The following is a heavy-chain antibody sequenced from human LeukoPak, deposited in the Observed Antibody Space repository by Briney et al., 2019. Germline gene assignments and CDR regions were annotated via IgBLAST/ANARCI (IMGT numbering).Heavy chain of an antibody. CDR3: ARDVTLDY. J-gene: IGHJ4*02. CDR1: GGSTSSYY. D-gene: IGHD5-18*01. V-gene: IGHV4-59*01. Sequence: SETLSLTCTVSGGSTSSYYWSWIRQPPGKGLEWIGYISYSGSTNYNPSLKSRVTISVDTSKNQFSLKLSSVTAADTAVYYCARDVTLDYWGQGTLVTVSS. CDR2: ISYSGST.